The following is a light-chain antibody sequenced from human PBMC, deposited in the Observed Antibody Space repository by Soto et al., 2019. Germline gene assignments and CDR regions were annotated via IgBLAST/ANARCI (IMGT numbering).Light chain of an antibody. V-gene: IGLV1-44*01. CDR2: TTD. CDR1: SSKIGSNT. Sequence: QSVLTQSPSASGTPGQRVTLSCSGSSSKIGSNTVNWYQQLPGTAPKLLIYTTDHRSSGVPDRFSGSKSGSSASLAISVLQSEDEADYYCAVWEDSLNGVIFGGGTKLTVL. J-gene: IGLJ2*01. CDR3: AVWEDSLNGVI.